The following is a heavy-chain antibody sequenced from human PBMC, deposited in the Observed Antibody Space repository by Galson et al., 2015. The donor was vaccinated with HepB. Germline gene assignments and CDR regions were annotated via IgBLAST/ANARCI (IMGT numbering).Heavy chain of an antibody. Sequence: SVKVSCKASGYTFTSYYMHWVRQAPGQGLEWMGIINPSGGSTSYAQKFQGRVTMTRDTSTSTVYMELSSLRSEDTAVYYCARVPRGSYHHYNMVPLFDYWGQGTLVTVSS. J-gene: IGHJ4*02. D-gene: IGHD5-24*01. CDR2: INPSGGST. V-gene: IGHV1-46*03. CDR1: GYTFTSYY. CDR3: ARVPRGSYHHYNMVPLFDY.